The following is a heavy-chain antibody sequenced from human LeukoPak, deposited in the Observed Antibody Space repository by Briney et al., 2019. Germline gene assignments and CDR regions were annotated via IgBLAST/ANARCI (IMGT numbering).Heavy chain of an antibody. CDR2: IQQDGSEK. V-gene: IGHV3-7*04. D-gene: IGHD3-3*01. J-gene: IGHJ6*02. CDR3: ARVKAVTIFGVVIDYYGMDV. CDR1: GFTFSSYW. Sequence: GGSLRLSCAASGFTFSSYWMSWVRQAPGKGLEWVANIQQDGSEKYYVDSVKGRFTISRDNAKNSLYLQMNSLRAEDTAVYYCARVKAVTIFGVVIDYYGMDVWGQGTTVTVSS.